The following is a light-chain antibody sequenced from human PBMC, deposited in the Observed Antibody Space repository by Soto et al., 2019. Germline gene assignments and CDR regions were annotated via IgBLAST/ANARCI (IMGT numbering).Light chain of an antibody. V-gene: IGKV3-15*01. CDR1: HSVRSN. Sequence: EIVMTQSPATLSVSPGERATRSCRASHSVRSNLAWYQQKPGQAPRLLIYGASTRATGIPARFSGSGSGTEFTLTISSLQSEDFAVYYCQQYNNWPPYTFGQGTKLEIK. CDR3: QQYNNWPPYT. J-gene: IGKJ2*01. CDR2: GAS.